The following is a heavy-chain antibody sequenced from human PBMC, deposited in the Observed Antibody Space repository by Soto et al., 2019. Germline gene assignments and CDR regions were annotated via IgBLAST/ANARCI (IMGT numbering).Heavy chain of an antibody. Sequence: KSLKISGKVSGYNFTSFWLGGVRQRRRKRLAWMANIHPLDSETNYGPSFQGQVTISADKSITTAFLHWSNLKASDTGIYFCAKLGVPGAIYFDSWGQGSLVTVSS. J-gene: IGHJ4*02. CDR3: AKLGVPGAIYFDS. V-gene: IGHV5-51*01. CDR2: IHPLDSET. CDR1: GYNFTSFW. D-gene: IGHD6-25*01.